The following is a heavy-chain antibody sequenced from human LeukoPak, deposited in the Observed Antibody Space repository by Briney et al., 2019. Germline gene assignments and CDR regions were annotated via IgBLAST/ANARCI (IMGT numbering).Heavy chain of an antibody. Sequence: SVKVSCKASGGTFSSHAIAWVRQAPGQGPEWMGGIIPISGTANYTQKFQGRVTITTDESTSTAYMELRSLTSDDTAVYYCARGLQYQLLKALGYYYMDVWGEGTTVTVSS. CDR1: GGTFSSHA. D-gene: IGHD2-2*01. CDR3: ARGLQYQLLKALGYYYMDV. CDR2: IIPISGTA. V-gene: IGHV1-69*05. J-gene: IGHJ6*03.